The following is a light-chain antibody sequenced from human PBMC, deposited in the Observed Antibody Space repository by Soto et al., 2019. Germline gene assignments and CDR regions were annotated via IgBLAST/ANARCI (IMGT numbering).Light chain of an antibody. CDR1: QSLNDN. J-gene: IGKJ1*01. CDR2: RAS. CDR3: QQYNNWWT. V-gene: IGKV3-15*01. Sequence: EIVMTQSPATLSVSPGERATLSCRASQSLNDNLAWYQQKPGQAPRLLIYRASTRATGIPARFSGSGSGTEFTLTISSLRSEDFAVYYCQQYNNWWTFGQGTKVDIK.